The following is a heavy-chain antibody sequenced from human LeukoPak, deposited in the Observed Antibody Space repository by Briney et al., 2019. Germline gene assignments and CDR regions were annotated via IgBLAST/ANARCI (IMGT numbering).Heavy chain of an antibody. CDR2: INYSGTT. Sequence: SETLSLTCTVSGDSISSISYSWGWIRQAPGRGLEWIGSINYSGTTYYNPSLKSRVTISVDTSKKQFSLKLSSVTAADTAVYYCARDRHSSSWYTWDNWFDPWGQGTLVTVSS. CDR3: ARDRHSSSWYTWDNWFDP. J-gene: IGHJ5*02. D-gene: IGHD6-13*01. V-gene: IGHV4-39*07. CDR1: GDSISSISYS.